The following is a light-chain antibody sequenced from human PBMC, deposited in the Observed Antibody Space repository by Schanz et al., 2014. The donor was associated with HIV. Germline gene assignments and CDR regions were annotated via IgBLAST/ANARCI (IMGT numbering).Light chain of an antibody. J-gene: IGLJ2*01. Sequence: QSALTQPASVSGSPGQSITISCTGTSNDVGGYNYVSWYQQHPGKAPKLMIYDVSNRPSGVSNRFSGSKSGNTASLTISGLQAEDEADYYCSSYTRDTVLFGGGTKLTVL. CDR3: SSYTRDTVL. V-gene: IGLV2-14*01. CDR2: DVS. CDR1: SNDVGGYNY.